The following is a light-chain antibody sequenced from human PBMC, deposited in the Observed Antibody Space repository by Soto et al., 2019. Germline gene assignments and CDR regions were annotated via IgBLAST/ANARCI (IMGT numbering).Light chain of an antibody. J-gene: IGKJ5*01. CDR1: QSVNSY. CDR3: QQRKFWPPIA. Sequence: EIVLTQSPATLSLSPGERATLSCRTSQSVNSYVVWYQQKPGQAPRLLIHDASNRATGIPARFSGSGSGTDFTLTISSLEPEDFAVYYCQQRKFWPPIAFGQGTRLEI. V-gene: IGKV3-11*01. CDR2: DAS.